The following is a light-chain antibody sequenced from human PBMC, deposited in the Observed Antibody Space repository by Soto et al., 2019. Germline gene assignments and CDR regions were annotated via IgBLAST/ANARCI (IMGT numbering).Light chain of an antibody. CDR2: GAS. Sequence: EVVMTQSPATLSVSLGERAALSCRASQSVNSNLAWYQQKPGQAPRLLIYGASTRATGIPARFSGSGSGTEFTLTISSLQSEDFAVYYCQQRNDRPTFGQGTKVDIK. V-gene: IGKV3-15*01. CDR1: QSVNSN. J-gene: IGKJ1*01. CDR3: QQRNDRPT.